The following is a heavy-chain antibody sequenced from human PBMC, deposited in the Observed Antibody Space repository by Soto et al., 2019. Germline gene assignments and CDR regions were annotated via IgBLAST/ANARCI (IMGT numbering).Heavy chain of an antibody. D-gene: IGHD2-2*01. Sequence: KSSETLSLTCTVSGGSISSYYWSWIRQPSGKGLDWIGRIYTSGSTNYNPSLKSRVTMSVDTSKNQFSLKLSSVTAADTAVYYCARVFGEYCSSTSCAEFDYWGQGTLVTVSS. CDR3: ARVFGEYCSSTSCAEFDY. J-gene: IGHJ4*02. CDR2: IYTSGST. CDR1: GGSISSYY. V-gene: IGHV4-4*07.